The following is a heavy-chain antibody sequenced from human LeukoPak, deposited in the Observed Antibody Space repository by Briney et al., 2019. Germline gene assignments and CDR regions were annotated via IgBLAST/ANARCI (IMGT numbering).Heavy chain of an antibody. Sequence: ASVKVFCMASGYTLTSYYMHWVRQAPGQGLEWMGILNPSGGSSSYAQKFQGRATLTRATSTSTVYMELSSLRSEDTAVYYCARDYYSYALDYWGQGTLVTVSS. V-gene: IGHV1-46*01. CDR2: LNPSGGSS. J-gene: IGHJ4*02. CDR3: ARDYYSYALDY. D-gene: IGHD5-18*01. CDR1: GYTLTSYY.